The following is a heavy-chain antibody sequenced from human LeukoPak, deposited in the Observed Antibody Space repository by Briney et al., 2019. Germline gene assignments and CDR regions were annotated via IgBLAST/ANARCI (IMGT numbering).Heavy chain of an antibody. CDR1: GGSFSRYY. J-gene: IGHJ6*02. D-gene: IGHD2-2*02. CDR3: ARVKYCSSTSCYKYYYYGMDV. Sequence: SETLSLTCAVYGGSFSRYYWGWIRQPPGKGLEWIGENIPSGSTNYNPSLKSRVTISVDTSKNQFSLKLSSVTAADTAVYYCARVKYCSSTSCYKYYYYGMDVWGQGTTVTVSS. V-gene: IGHV4-34*12. CDR2: NIPSGST.